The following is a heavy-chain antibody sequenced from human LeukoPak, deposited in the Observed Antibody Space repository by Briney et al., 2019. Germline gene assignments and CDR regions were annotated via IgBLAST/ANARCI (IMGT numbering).Heavy chain of an antibody. J-gene: IGHJ6*03. V-gene: IGHV3-11*04. CDR1: GFTFSDYY. D-gene: IGHD2-15*01. CDR2: IISSGSTI. CDR3: ATVRVEADYYYYYYMDV. Sequence: PAGSLRLSCAASGFTFSDYYMSWIRHPPGKGLEWVSYIISSGSTINCADSVKGPLTISRDNAENSLYLQMNSLRAEDTAVYYCATVRVEADYYYYYYMDVWGKGTTVTVSS.